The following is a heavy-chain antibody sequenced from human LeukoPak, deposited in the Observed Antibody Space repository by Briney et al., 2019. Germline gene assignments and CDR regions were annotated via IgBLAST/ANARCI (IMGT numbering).Heavy chain of an antibody. Sequence: PGGSLRLSCTVSEFTFSSYSMNWVRQAPGKGLEWVASINRGATYIYYADSMKGRFTISRDDAKSSLYPQMNSLRAEDTAVYYCVRLRRNSDSSGYYYYYDYWGQGILVTVSS. CDR1: EFTFSSYS. J-gene: IGHJ4*02. CDR3: VRLRRNSDSSGYYYYYDY. CDR2: INRGATYI. D-gene: IGHD3-22*01. V-gene: IGHV3-21*01.